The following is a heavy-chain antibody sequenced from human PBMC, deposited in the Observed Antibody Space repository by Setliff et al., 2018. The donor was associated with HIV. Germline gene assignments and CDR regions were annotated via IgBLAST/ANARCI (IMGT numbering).Heavy chain of an antibody. CDR2: MNPNSGNT. CDR3: ARGGRIAARPGGYYFDY. J-gene: IGHJ4*02. D-gene: IGHD6-6*01. CDR1: GYTFTSYD. V-gene: IGHV1-8*02. Sequence: GASVKVSCKASGYTFTSYDINWVRQATGQGLEWMGRMNPNSGNTGYAQKFQGRVTMTRNTSINTAYMELSSLRSEDTAVYYCARGGRIAARPGGYYFDYWGQGTLVTVSS.